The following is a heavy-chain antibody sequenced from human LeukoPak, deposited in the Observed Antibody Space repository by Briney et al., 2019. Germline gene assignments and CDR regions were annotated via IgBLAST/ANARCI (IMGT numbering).Heavy chain of an antibody. CDR3: ARGDCSSTSCFFDP. CDR2: ICTSGST. V-gene: IGHV4-4*09. D-gene: IGHD2-2*01. J-gene: IGHJ5*02. Sequence: PSETLSLTCTVSGGSISSYYWSWIRQPPGKGLEWIGYICTSGSTNYNPSLKSRVTISVDTSKNQFSLKLSSVTAADTAVYYCARGDCSSTSCFFDPWGQGTLVTVSS. CDR1: GGSISSYY.